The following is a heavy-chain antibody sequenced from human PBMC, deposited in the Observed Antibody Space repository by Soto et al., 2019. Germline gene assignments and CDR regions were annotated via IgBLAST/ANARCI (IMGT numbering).Heavy chain of an antibody. J-gene: IGHJ4*02. Sequence: QVQLVQSGAEVKKPGASVKASCKAAGYTFTSYAMHWVRQAPGQRLEWMGWINAGNGNTKYSQKFQGRVTITRDTSASTAYMELSSLRSEDTAVYYCARGSKTGIPIFGVRELFDYWGQGTLVTVSS. CDR3: ARGSKTGIPIFGVRELFDY. D-gene: IGHD3-3*01. CDR1: GYTFTSYA. CDR2: INAGNGNT. V-gene: IGHV1-3*01.